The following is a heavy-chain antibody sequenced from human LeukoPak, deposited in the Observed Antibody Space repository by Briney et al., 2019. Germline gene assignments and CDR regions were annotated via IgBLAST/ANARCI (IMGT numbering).Heavy chain of an antibody. CDR3: AREAGYSSGWRTYYFDY. J-gene: IGHJ4*02. Sequence: GGSLRLSCAASGFTVSSNYMSWVRQAPGKGLEWVSVIYSGGSTYYADSVKGRFTISRDNSKNTLYLQMNSLGAEDTAVYYCAREAGYSSGWRTYYFDYWGQGTLVTVSS. CDR2: IYSGGST. V-gene: IGHV3-66*01. D-gene: IGHD6-19*01. CDR1: GFTVSSNY.